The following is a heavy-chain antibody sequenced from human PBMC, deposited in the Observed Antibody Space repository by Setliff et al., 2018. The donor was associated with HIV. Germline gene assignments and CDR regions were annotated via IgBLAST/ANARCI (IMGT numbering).Heavy chain of an antibody. D-gene: IGHD3-9*01. Sequence: ASVKVSCKASGYTFTSYGISWVRQAPGQGLEWMGWISAYDGDTKYAEKFQGRVTMTADTTASTAYMELRNLKSDDTAVYYCARAYDTLSGYYDYWGQGTLVTVSS. CDR2: ISAYDGDT. V-gene: IGHV1-18*01. CDR1: GYTFTSYG. J-gene: IGHJ4*02. CDR3: ARAYDTLSGYYDY.